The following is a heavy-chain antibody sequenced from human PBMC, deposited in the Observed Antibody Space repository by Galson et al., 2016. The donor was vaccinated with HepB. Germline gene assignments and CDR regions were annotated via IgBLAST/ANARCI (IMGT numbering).Heavy chain of an antibody. CDR2: IYHSGST. D-gene: IGHD6-6*01. V-gene: IGHV4-4*02. J-gene: IGHJ3*01. CDR3: SRPPSSIAAPSDAFDL. Sequence: LSLTCVVSGDSINSRNWWSWVRQPPGMGLEWIGEIYHSGSTNYSPSLKSRVTISVDKSKNQFSLKLNSVTAADSAVYYSSRPPSSIAAPSDAFDLWGRGTVVTVSS. CDR1: GDSINSRNW.